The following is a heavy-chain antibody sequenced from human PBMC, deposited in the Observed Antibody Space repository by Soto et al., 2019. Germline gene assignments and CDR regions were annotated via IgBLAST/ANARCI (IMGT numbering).Heavy chain of an antibody. CDR1: GFTFSSYA. D-gene: IGHD3-3*01. CDR3: ARDKYLNSDFGGVIMGYYYYYGMDV. Sequence: GGSLRLSCAASGFTFSSYAMHWVRQAPGKGLEWVAVISYDGSNKYYADSVKGRFTISRDNSKNTLYLQMNSLRAEDTAVYYCARDKYLNSDFGGVIMGYYYYYGMDVWGQGTTVTVSS. CDR2: ISYDGSNK. J-gene: IGHJ6*02. V-gene: IGHV3-30-3*01.